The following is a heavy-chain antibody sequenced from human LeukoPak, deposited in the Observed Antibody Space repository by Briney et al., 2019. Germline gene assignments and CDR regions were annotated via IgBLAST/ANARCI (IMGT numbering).Heavy chain of an antibody. CDR2: IRSDGTNE. Sequence: GGTLRLSCAASGFTFSSYGMSWVRQAPGKGLEWVAFIRSDGTNEYSTDYVQGRFTISRDNSQNTLYLQMNSLKVEDTAVYYCACSAYTYGSFFDYWGQGTLVTVSS. D-gene: IGHD3-10*01. J-gene: IGHJ4*02. V-gene: IGHV3-30*02. CDR3: ACSAYTYGSFFDY. CDR1: GFTFSSYG.